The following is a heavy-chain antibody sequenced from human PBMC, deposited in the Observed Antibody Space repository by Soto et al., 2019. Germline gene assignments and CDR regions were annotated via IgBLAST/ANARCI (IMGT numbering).Heavy chain of an antibody. CDR2: ISWDGGKT. J-gene: IGHJ6*02. Sequence: EVQLVESGGVVVQPGGSLRLSCAASGFTFDDYTMHWVRQAPGKSLEWVSLISWDGGKTYYADSVKGRFTISRDNSKNSLHLQMNSLTTEDSASYYCAKHRAAVTGAYYYYAMDVWGQGTTVTVSS. D-gene: IGHD6-19*01. V-gene: IGHV3-43*01. CDR3: AKHRAAVTGAYYYYAMDV. CDR1: GFTFDDYT.